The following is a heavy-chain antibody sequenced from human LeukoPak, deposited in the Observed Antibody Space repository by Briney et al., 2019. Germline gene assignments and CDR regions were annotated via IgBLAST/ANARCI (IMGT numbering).Heavy chain of an antibody. J-gene: IGHJ4*02. CDR3: ARRASAYSHPYDY. Sequence: PSETLSLTCTVSGGSISSSSYYWGWLRQPPGKGLEWIGSIYYSGSTYYNPSLKSRVSISVDTSKNQFSLKLRSVTAADTAVYYCARRASAYSHPYDYWGQGTLVTVSS. D-gene: IGHD4/OR15-4a*01. CDR1: GGSISSSSYY. CDR2: IYYSGST. V-gene: IGHV4-39*07.